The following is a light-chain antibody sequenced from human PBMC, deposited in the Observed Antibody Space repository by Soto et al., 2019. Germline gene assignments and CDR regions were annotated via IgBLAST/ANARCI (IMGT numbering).Light chain of an antibody. Sequence: QSVLTQPASVSGSPGQSITISCTGTSSDVGSYNLVSWYQQHPGKAPKLMIYEGSKRPSGVSNRFSGSKSGNTASLTISGLQDEDDADYYCCSYAGSVVFGGGTKVTVL. CDR2: EGS. V-gene: IGLV2-23*01. CDR1: SSDVGSYNL. CDR3: CSYAGSVV. J-gene: IGLJ2*01.